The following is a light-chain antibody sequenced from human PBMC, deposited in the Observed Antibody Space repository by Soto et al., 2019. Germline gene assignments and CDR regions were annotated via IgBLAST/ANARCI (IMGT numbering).Light chain of an antibody. CDR1: SSNIGSNT. V-gene: IGLV1-44*01. CDR2: SDN. J-gene: IGLJ1*01. CDR3: AAWDDTLGGFYV. Sequence: QSVLTQPPSASGTPGQRVTISCSGSSSNIGSNTVNWYQHFPGTAPKLLMFSDNLRPSGVPDRFSGSKSGTSASLAISGLQSEDEAEYYCAAWDDTLGGFYVFGTGTKVTVL.